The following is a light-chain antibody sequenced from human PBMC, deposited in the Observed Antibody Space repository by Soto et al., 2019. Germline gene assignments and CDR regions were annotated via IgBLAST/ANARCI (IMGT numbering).Light chain of an antibody. CDR2: DTS. V-gene: IGKV3D-15*01. CDR1: QSVSSK. CDR3: HQYNNWLALT. Sequence: EIVMTQSPATLSVSPGERATLSCRASQSVSSKLAWYQQKPGQAPRLLMYDTSYRATGIPARFSGSGSGTEFTLTISSLQSEDSAVYYCHQYNNWLALTFGGGTKVDIK. J-gene: IGKJ4*01.